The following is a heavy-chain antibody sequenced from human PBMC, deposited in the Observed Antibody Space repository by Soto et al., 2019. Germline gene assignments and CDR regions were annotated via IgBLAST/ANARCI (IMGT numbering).Heavy chain of an antibody. V-gene: IGHV1-69*13. CDR1: WCTFSSYA. D-gene: IGHD2-15*01. J-gene: IGHJ5*02. Sequence: ASVKVSCRASWCTFSSYAISWVRQAPEQGLEWMGVIMPFFDTTDYAQKFQGRVTSTADESTSTAYMELSSLRSEDKAVYXXARAGLYCSGGSCYSIWFDPWGQGTMVTVSS. CDR2: IMPFFDTT. CDR3: ARAGLYCSGGSCYSIWFDP.